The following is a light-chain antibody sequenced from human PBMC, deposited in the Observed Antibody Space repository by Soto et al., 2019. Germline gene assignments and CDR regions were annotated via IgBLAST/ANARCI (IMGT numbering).Light chain of an antibody. Sequence: EIVLTQSPGTLSLSPGETATLSCRASQTVSNSYLAWYQQKPGQAPRLLIYGTSSRSDGIPARFSGSGSGTDFTLTISRLEPEDFAVYSCQQYGTAPTFGQGTKLEIK. CDR1: QTVSNSY. V-gene: IGKV3-20*01. CDR2: GTS. CDR3: QQYGTAPT. J-gene: IGKJ2*01.